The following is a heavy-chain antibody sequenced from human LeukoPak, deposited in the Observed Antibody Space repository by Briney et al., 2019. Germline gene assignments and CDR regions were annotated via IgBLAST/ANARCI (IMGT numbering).Heavy chain of an antibody. D-gene: IGHD3-9*01. CDR3: ARDRRTYDILTGYYV. Sequence: GGSLRPSCAASGFTFSSYSMNWVRQAPGKGLEWVSYISSSSSTIYYADSVKGRFAISRDNAKNSLYLQMNSLRAEDTAVYYCARDRRTYDILTGYYVWGQGTLVTVSS. CDR1: GFTFSSYS. CDR2: ISSSSSTI. V-gene: IGHV3-48*04. J-gene: IGHJ4*02.